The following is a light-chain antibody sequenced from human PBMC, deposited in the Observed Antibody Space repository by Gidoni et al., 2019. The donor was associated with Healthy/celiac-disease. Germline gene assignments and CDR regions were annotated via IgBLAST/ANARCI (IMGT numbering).Light chain of an antibody. CDR2: SNN. V-gene: IGLV1-44*01. J-gene: IGLJ3*02. Sequence: QSVLTQPPSASGTPGPRVTIHCSGSSSNIGSNYVNWYQPLSGTAPKLLIYSNNQRPSGVPDRFSGSKSGTSASLAISGLQSEDEADYYCAAWDDSLNGWVFGGGTKLTVL. CDR1: SSNIGSNY. CDR3: AAWDDSLNGWV.